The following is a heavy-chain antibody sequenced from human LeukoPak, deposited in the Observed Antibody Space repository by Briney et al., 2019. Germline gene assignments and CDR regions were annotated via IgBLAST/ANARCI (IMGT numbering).Heavy chain of an antibody. J-gene: IGHJ4*02. CDR1: GGSIGSDY. CDR2: IYYTGGT. D-gene: IGHD6-19*01. CDR3: AKYGNSGWVIDN. Sequence: ASETLSLTCTVSGGSIGSDYWTWIRQPPGKGLEYIGYIYYTGGTNYNPSLKSRVTISVDTSKYQFSLKLSSVTAADTAVYFCAKYGNSGWVIDNWGQGTLVTVSS. V-gene: IGHV4-59*08.